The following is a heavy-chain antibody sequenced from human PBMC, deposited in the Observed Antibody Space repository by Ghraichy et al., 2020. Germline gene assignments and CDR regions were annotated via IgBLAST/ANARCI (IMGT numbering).Heavy chain of an antibody. CDR2: INSSGDFR. CDR3: ARVVGIAPAGPLDF. J-gene: IGHJ4*02. Sequence: GGSLRLSCAGSGFSFNDYIINWVRQAPGKGLEWVSSINSSGDFRYYAASVKGRFTISRDYAKNSVSLEMDSLRVEDTALYYCARVVGIAPAGPLDFWGKGNLVTVAS. CDR1: GFSFNDYI. D-gene: IGHD2-21*01. V-gene: IGHV3-21*01.